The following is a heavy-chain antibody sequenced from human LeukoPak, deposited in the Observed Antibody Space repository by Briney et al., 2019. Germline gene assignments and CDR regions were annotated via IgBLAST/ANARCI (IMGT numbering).Heavy chain of an antibody. CDR2: IYYSGTT. CDR3: ARHGEYSYPDWIHYYFYF. D-gene: IGHD5-18*01. V-gene: IGHV4-39*01. CDR1: HDSISSSSDY. Sequence: SETLSLTCTVSHDSISSSSDYWDWIRQPPGKGLEWIGSIYYSGTTYYNPSLNSRVTVSVDTSKNQFSLKLTSVTAADTAVYYCARHGEYSYPDWIHYYFYFWGQGTLVTVSS. J-gene: IGHJ4*02.